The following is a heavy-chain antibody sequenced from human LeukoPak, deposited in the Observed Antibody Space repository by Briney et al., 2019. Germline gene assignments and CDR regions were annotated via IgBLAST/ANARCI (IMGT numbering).Heavy chain of an antibody. D-gene: IGHD3-16*01. Sequence: GGSLRLSCAASGFTFSSYAMSWVRQAPGKGLEWVSAISGSGGSTYYADSVKGRFTISRDNSRDALYLQMNSLRAEDTAVYYCAKGYYDYVWGSYYFDYWGQGTLVTVSS. CDR1: GFTFSSYA. CDR2: ISGSGGST. CDR3: AKGYYDYVWGSYYFDY. J-gene: IGHJ4*02. V-gene: IGHV3-23*01.